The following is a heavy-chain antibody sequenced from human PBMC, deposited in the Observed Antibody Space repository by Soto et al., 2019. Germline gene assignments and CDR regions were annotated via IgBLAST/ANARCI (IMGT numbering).Heavy chain of an antibody. CDR2: INPNSGGT. CDR1: SKNFKVYY. J-gene: IGHJ4*02. V-gene: IGHV1-2*02. D-gene: IGHD3-9*01. CDR3: ARDNRPVRDYDILTGYYPLAY. Sequence: GAPVKVSCKASSKNFKVYYMHWVRQAPGQRLEWMGWINPNSGGTNYAQKFQGRVTITADESTSTAYMELSSLRSEDTAVYYCARDNRPVRDYDILTGYYPLAYWGQGTLVTVSS.